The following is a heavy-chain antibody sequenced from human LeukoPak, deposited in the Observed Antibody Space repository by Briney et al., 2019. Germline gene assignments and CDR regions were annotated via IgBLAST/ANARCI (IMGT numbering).Heavy chain of an antibody. CDR2: ISSSGSTI. CDR3: ARGRGDIVLMVYANGNWFDP. D-gene: IGHD2-8*01. V-gene: IGHV3-11*04. Sequence: KSGGSLRLSCAASGFTFSDYYMSWIRQAPGKGLEWVSYISSSGSTIYYADSVKGRFTISRDNAKNSLYLQMNSLRVEDTGVYYCARGRGDIVLMVYANGNWFDPWGQGTLVTVSS. CDR1: GFTFSDYY. J-gene: IGHJ5*02.